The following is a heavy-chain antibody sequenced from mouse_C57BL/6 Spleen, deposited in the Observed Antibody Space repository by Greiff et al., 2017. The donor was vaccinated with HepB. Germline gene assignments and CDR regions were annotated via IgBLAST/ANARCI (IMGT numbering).Heavy chain of an antibody. CDR3: ARTEGGYGYPFAY. CDR1: GYTFTSYW. V-gene: IGHV1-69*01. J-gene: IGHJ3*01. D-gene: IGHD2-2*01. Sequence: VQLQQPGAELVMPGASVKLSCKASGYTFTSYWMHWVKQRPGQGLEWIGEIDPSDSYTNYNQKFKGKSTLTVDKSSSTAYMKLSSLTSEDSAVYYCARTEGGYGYPFAYWGQGTLVTVSA. CDR2: IDPSDSYT.